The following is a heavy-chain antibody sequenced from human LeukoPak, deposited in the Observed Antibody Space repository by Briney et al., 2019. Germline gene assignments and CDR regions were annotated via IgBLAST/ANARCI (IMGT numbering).Heavy chain of an antibody. J-gene: IGHJ5*02. CDR3: VRASDPWLQLT. V-gene: IGHV3-7*05. CDR2: IKGDGSEK. CDR1: GFTFRNYW. D-gene: IGHD1-1*01. Sequence: PGGSLRLSCAASGFTFRNYWMIWVRQAPGKGLEWLGNIKGDGSEKRYADSVRGRSTISRDNAQTSLYLQMNSLRAEDTAVYYCVRASDPWLQLTWGQGTLVTVSS.